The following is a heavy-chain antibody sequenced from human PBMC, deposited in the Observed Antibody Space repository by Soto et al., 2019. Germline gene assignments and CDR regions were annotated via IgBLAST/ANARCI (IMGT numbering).Heavy chain of an antibody. V-gene: IGHV4-39*01. Sequence: SETLSLTCTVSGGSISRSSYYWGWIRQPPGKGLEWIGSIYYSGSTYYNPSLKSRVTISVDASKNRFSLKLSSVTAADTAVFYCARLSDIQLWLTLDYWGQGTLVTVSS. CDR3: ARLSDIQLWLTLDY. CDR1: GGSISRSSYY. CDR2: IYYSGST. J-gene: IGHJ4*02. D-gene: IGHD5-18*01.